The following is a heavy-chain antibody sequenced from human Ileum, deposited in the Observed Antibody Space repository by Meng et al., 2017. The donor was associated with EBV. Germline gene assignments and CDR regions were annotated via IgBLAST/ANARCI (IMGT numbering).Heavy chain of an antibody. D-gene: IGHD3-10*01. CDR2: IYYTGST. Sequence: VQPQGLVPGLWKASATLFLPCRVSNCPLPTDYWTWGWQPPGNGRERIGYIYYTGSTNYNPSLTSRVTISLDTSKNQFSLNLSSVTAADTAVYFCARVSGMVRGVPPRRFDYWGQGTLVTVSS. CDR1: NCPLPTDY. CDR3: ARVSGMVRGVPPRRFDY. J-gene: IGHJ4*02. V-gene: IGHV4-59*01.